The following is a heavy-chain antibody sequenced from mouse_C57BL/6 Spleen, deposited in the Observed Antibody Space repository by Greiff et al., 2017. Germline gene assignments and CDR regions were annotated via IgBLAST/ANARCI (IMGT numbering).Heavy chain of an antibody. Sequence: QVQLKESGPGLVAPSQSLSITCTVSGFSFSSYAISWVRQPPGKGLGWLGVIWTGGGKNYNSALKSRLSISKDNSESQVFLKMNSLQTDDTARYYCDRRDYDYWYFDGWGTGTTVTVAS. J-gene: IGHJ1*03. CDR1: GFSFSSYA. V-gene: IGHV2-9-1*01. D-gene: IGHD2-4*01. CDR3: DRRDYDYWYFDG. CDR2: IWTGGGK.